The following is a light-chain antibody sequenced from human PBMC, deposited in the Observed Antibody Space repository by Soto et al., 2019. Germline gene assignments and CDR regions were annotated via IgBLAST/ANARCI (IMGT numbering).Light chain of an antibody. CDR3: QQYDNLPLT. V-gene: IGKV1-33*01. CDR1: QDISNY. CDR2: DAS. J-gene: IGKJ4*01. Sequence: IQMTQSPSSLSASVGDRVTINCQASQDISNYLNWYQQKPGKAPKLLIYDASNLETGVPSRFSGSGSGTDFTFTISSLQPEDIATYYCQQYDNLPLTFGGGTKVDIK.